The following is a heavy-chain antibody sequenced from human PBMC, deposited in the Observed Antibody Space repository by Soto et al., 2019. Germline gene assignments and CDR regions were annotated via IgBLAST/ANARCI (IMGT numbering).Heavy chain of an antibody. CDR1: GFTFSSYS. CDR3: ARDRVYGDYVSAFDI. V-gene: IGHV3-21*01. J-gene: IGHJ3*02. D-gene: IGHD4-17*01. CDR2: ISSSSSYI. Sequence: EVQLVESGGGLVKPGGSLRLSCAASGFTFSSYSMNWVRQAPGKGLEWVSSISSSSSYIYYADSVKGRFIISRDNAKNSLYLQMNSLRAEDTAVYYCARDRVYGDYVSAFDIWGQGTMVTVSS.